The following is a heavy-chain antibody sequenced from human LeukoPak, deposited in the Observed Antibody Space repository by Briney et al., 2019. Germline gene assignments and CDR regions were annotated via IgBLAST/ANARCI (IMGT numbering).Heavy chain of an antibody. CDR3: ARDHRGLDY. D-gene: IGHD2-15*01. J-gene: IGHJ4*02. CDR2: ISSSGSTI. Sequence: LSLTCAVYGGSFSGYYWSWIRQAPGKGLEWVSYISSSGSTIYYADSVKGRFTISRDNAKNSLYLQMNSLRAEDTAVYYCARDHRGLDYWGQGTLVTVSS. V-gene: IGHV3-11*01. CDR1: GGSFSGYY.